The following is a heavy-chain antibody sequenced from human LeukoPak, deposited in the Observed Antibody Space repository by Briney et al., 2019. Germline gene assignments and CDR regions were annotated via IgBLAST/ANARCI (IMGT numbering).Heavy chain of an antibody. CDR3: ARGGSPGRFDY. CDR1: GYNFASYW. CDR2: IYPGDSDT. D-gene: IGHD3-16*01. V-gene: IGHV5-51*01. J-gene: IGHJ4*02. Sequence: RGESLKISCKGSGYNFASYWIGWVRQMPGKGLEWMGIIYPGDSDTRYSPFFQGQVTLSADKSVSTAYLQWSSLKASDTAIYYCARGGSPGRFDYWGQGTLVTVSS.